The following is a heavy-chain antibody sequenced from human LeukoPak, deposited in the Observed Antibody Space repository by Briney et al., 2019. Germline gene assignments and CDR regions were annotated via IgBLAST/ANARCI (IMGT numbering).Heavy chain of an antibody. CDR1: GFTFSDHY. J-gene: IGHJ4*02. D-gene: IGHD6-13*01. CDR3: ARSSSSWYPLFDY. V-gene: IGHV3-72*01. CDR2: IRNKANSYTT. Sequence: PGESLRLSCAASGFTFSDHYMDWVRQAPGKGLEWVARIRNKANSYTTEYAASVKGRFTISRDDSNNSLYLQMNSLKTEDTAVYYCARSSSSWYPLFDYWGQGTQVTVSS.